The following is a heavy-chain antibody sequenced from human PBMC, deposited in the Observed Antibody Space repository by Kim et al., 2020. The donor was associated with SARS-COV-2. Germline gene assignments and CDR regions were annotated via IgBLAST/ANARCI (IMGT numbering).Heavy chain of an antibody. CDR1: GYTFTSYG. V-gene: IGHV1-18*01. CDR2: ISAYNGNT. J-gene: IGHJ4*02. Sequence: ASVKVSCKASGYTFTSYGISWVQQAPGQGLEWMGWISAYNGNTNYAQKLQGRVTMTTDTSTSTAYMELRSLRSDDTAVYYCARSLSSDYDYVWGSWGQGTLVTVSS. CDR3: ARSLSSDYDYVWGS. D-gene: IGHD3-16*01.